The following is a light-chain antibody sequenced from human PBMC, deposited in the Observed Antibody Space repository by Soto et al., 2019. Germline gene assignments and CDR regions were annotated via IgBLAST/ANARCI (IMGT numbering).Light chain of an antibody. J-gene: IGLJ2*01. CDR1: SGSIASNY. Sequence: NFMLTQPHSVSESPGKTVTISCTRSSGSIASNYVQWYQQRPGSSPTTVIYEDNQRPSGFPDRFSGSIDSSYNSASLTISGLQTEDEADYYCQSYDSSNQVFGGGTKVTVL. CDR2: EDN. CDR3: QSYDSSNQV. V-gene: IGLV6-57*01.